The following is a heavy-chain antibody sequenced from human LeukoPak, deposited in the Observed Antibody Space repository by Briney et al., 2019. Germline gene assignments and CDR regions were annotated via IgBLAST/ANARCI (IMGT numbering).Heavy chain of an antibody. V-gene: IGHV3-23*01. J-gene: IGHJ4*02. CDR1: GFTFSVYG. CDR3: VRRGDASSGWGDHDF. D-gene: IGHD6-19*01. Sequence: GRSLRLSCAASGFTFSVYGMHWVRQAPGKGLEWVSTIGGSGDKTFYADSVKGRFTISRDNSKNMVHLQMNSLTGEDTALYYCVRRGDASSGWGDHDFWGQGALVTVSS. CDR2: IGGSGDKT.